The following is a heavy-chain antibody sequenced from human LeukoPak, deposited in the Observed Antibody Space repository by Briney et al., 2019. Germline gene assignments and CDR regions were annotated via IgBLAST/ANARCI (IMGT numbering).Heavy chain of an antibody. J-gene: IGHJ3*02. V-gene: IGHV3-30*18. CDR1: GFTFSTCT. Sequence: GGSLRLSCVAAGFTFSTCTMNWVRQAPGKGLEWVAVISYDGSNKYYADSVKGRFTISRDNSKNTLYLQMNSLRAEDTAVYYCAKDLVPYCSSTSCYALGAFDIWGQGTMVTVSS. CDR3: AKDLVPYCSSTSCYALGAFDI. D-gene: IGHD2-2*01. CDR2: ISYDGSNK.